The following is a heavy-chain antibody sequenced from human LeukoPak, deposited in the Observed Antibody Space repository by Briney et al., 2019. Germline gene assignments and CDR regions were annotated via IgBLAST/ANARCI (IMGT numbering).Heavy chain of an antibody. Sequence: GGSLRLSCAASGFTFSNYWMHWVRQAPGKGLVWVSCINNDGSRTIYADSVKGRFTISRDNAKNTLYLQMNSLGADDTAVYYCATGYTYASNWFDPWGQGTLVTVSS. CDR2: INNDGSRT. CDR3: ATGYTYASNWFDP. D-gene: IGHD5-18*01. V-gene: IGHV3-74*01. J-gene: IGHJ5*02. CDR1: GFTFSNYW.